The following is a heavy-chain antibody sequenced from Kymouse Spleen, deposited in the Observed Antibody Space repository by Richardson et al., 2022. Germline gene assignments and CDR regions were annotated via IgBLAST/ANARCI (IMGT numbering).Heavy chain of an antibody. CDR2: IRSKANSYAT. J-gene: IGHJ6*02. CDR1: GFTFSGSA. CDR3: TRGSSSYYYGMDV. D-gene: IGHD6-6*01. Sequence: EVQLVESGGGLVQPGGSLKLSCAASGFTFSGSAMHWVRQASGKGLEWVGRIRSKANSYATAYAASVKGRFTISRDDSKNTAYLQMNSLKTEDTAVYYCTRGSSSYYYGMDVWGQGTTVTVSS. V-gene: IGHV3-73*02.